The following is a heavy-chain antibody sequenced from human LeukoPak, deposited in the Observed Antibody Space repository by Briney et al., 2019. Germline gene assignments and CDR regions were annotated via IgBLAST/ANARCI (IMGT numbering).Heavy chain of an antibody. D-gene: IGHD1-14*01. CDR1: GASIDSHSW. V-gene: IGHV4-4*02. CDR2: IYHSGGA. CDR3: AYNRNFALDN. J-gene: IGHJ4*02. Sequence: SGTLSLTCAVSGASIDSHSWWSWVRQPPGKGLEWVGEIYHSGGANYKPSLKSRVTMSVDTSKNHFSLKLTSVTAADTAVYYCAYNRNFALDNWGQGTLVTVSS.